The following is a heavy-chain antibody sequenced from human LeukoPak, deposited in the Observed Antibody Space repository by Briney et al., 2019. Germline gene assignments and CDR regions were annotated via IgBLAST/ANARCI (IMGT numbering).Heavy chain of an antibody. D-gene: IGHD3-16*01. CDR1: GYTFNTYG. Sequence: GASVKVSCRAYGYTFNTYGVTWVRQVPGHGFEWMGWISPYNGDTNYAQKFQDRVTMTTNPLTSTVFMELRCLRSDDTAVYFCSRGGLRGIYGIDYWGQGTLVTVSS. CDR3: SRGGLRGIYGIDY. CDR2: ISPYNGDT. J-gene: IGHJ4*02. V-gene: IGHV1-18*01.